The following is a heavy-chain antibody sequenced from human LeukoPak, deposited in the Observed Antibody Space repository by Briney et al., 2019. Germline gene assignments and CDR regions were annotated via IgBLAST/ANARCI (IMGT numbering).Heavy chain of an antibody. Sequence: GGSLRLSCAASGFTFRNYVIHWVRQAPGKGLEWVAVTSSDLNVKLYADSVKGRFTISRDNSGSTLYLQMNSLRPEDTAIYCCAREGYYGSGSPPSLYFDYWGQGTLVTVSS. CDR1: GFTFRNYV. J-gene: IGHJ4*02. V-gene: IGHV3-30-3*01. D-gene: IGHD3-10*01. CDR3: AREGYYGSGSPPSLYFDY. CDR2: TSSDLNVK.